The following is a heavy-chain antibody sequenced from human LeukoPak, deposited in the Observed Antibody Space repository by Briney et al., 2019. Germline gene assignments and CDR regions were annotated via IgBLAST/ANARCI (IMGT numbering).Heavy chain of an antibody. CDR2: ISDSSSYI. Sequence: GGSLRLSCAASGFTFSSYSMNWVRQAPGKGLEWVSSISDSSSYIYYADSVKGRFTISRDNAKNSLYLQMNSLRAEDTAVYYCARDRGGITIFGVVNNWFDPWGQGTLVTVSS. V-gene: IGHV3-21*01. D-gene: IGHD3-3*01. J-gene: IGHJ5*02. CDR3: ARDRGGITIFGVVNNWFDP. CDR1: GFTFSSYS.